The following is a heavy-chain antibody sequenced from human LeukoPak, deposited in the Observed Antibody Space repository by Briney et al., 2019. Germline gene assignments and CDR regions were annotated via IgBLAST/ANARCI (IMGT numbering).Heavy chain of an antibody. CDR2: INHSGST. Sequence: SETLSLTCAVYGGSFSGYYWSWIRQPPGKGLEWIGEINHSGSTNYNPSLKSRVTISVDTSKNQFSLKLSSVTAADTAVYYCARMITIFGVVSSYNWFDPGGQGTLVTVSS. J-gene: IGHJ5*02. CDR3: ARMITIFGVVSSYNWFDP. D-gene: IGHD3-3*01. V-gene: IGHV4-34*01. CDR1: GGSFSGYY.